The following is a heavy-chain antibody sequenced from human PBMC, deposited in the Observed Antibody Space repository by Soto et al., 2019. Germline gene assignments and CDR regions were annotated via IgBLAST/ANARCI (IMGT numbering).Heavy chain of an antibody. CDR1: GYTFTSYA. D-gene: IGHD4-17*01. V-gene: IGHV1-3*01. Sequence: QVQLVQSGAEVKKPGASVQVSCKASGYTFTSYAMHWVRQAPGQRLEWMGWINAGNGNTKYSQKFQGRATITRDTSAGTACMELSSLRSEDTAVYYCARSDGPLGDYWGQGTLVTVSS. CDR3: ARSDGPLGDY. J-gene: IGHJ4*02. CDR2: INAGNGNT.